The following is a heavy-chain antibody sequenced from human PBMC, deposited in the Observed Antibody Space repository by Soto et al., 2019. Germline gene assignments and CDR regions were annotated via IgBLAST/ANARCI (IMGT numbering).Heavy chain of an antibody. CDR3: AILSLRFDP. Sequence: DVQLVESGGGVVQPGGSLRLSCAASGFNLTSFWMHWVRQAPGKGLVWVSRINAAGTATTYADSVKGRFTASRDNAKNTVYLQMNSLSADDTAIYYCAILSLRFDPWGQGALVTVSS. J-gene: IGHJ5*02. V-gene: IGHV3-74*01. CDR2: INAAGTAT. D-gene: IGHD3-9*01. CDR1: GFNLTSFW.